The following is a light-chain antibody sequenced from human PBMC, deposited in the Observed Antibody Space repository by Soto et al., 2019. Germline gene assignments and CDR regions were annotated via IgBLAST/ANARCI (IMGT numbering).Light chain of an antibody. V-gene: IGKV3-20*01. J-gene: IGKJ1*01. CDR2: GAS. Sequence: EIVLTQSPGTLSLSPGERATLSCRASQSVASRNLAWYQQKSGQAPRLLIYGASSRAIHTPDRFSGSGSGTYFTLSFCGLEPEDFAVYYCQHFGNSLWTFGQGTKV. CDR1: QSVASRN. CDR3: QHFGNSLWT.